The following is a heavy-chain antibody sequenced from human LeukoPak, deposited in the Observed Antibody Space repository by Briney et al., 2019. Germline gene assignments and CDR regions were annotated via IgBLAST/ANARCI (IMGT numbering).Heavy chain of an antibody. CDR1: GYTFTGYY. J-gene: IGHJ4*02. CDR3: AXXXXGYYEFDY. Sequence: ASVKVSCKASGYTFTGYYMHWVRQAPGQGLEWMGWINPNSGGTNYAQKFQGRVTMTRDTSISTAYMELSRLRSDDTAVYYCAXXXXGYYEFDYWGQGTLVTVSS. CDR2: INPNSGGT. D-gene: IGHD3-22*01. V-gene: IGHV1-2*02.